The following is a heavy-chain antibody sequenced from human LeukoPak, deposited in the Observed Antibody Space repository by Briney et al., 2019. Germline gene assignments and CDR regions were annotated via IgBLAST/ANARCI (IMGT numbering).Heavy chain of an antibody. CDR1: GFTFSSYG. J-gene: IGHJ3*02. CDR2: ISYDGSSK. V-gene: IGHV3-30*18. Sequence: GRSLRLSCAASGFTFSSYGMHWVRQAPGKGLEWVAIISYDGSSKYYADSVKGRFTISRDNAKNTLYLQMNSLRADDTAVYYCAEENDGFDIWGQGKMVTVSS. CDR3: AEENDGFDI.